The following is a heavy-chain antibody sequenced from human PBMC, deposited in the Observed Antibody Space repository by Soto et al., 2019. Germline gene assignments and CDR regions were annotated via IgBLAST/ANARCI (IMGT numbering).Heavy chain of an antibody. CDR3: AREMVYYYDSSGYPRGAFDI. CDR2: IIPIFGTA. CDR1: GGTFSSYA. Sequence: SVKVSCKASGGTFSSYAISWVRQAPGQGLEWMGGIIPIFGTANYAQKFQGRVTITADESTSTAYMELSSLRSEDTAVYYCAREMVYYYDSSGYPRGAFDIWGQGTMVTVSS. V-gene: IGHV1-69*13. D-gene: IGHD3-22*01. J-gene: IGHJ3*02.